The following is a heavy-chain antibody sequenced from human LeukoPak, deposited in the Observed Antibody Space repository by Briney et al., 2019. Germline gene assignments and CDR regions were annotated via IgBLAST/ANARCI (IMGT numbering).Heavy chain of an antibody. Sequence: SETLSFTCTVSGGSISSSSYYWSWIRQPAGKGLEWIGRIYISGSTNYNPSLKSRVTMSVDTSKNQFSLKLSSVTAADTAVYYCARDRGTWNDDGFDYWGQGTLVTVSS. D-gene: IGHD1-1*01. V-gene: IGHV4-61*02. CDR1: GGSISSSSYY. CDR3: ARDRGTWNDDGFDY. CDR2: IYISGST. J-gene: IGHJ4*02.